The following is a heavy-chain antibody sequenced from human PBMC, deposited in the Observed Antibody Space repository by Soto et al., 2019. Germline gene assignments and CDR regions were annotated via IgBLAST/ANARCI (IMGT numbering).Heavy chain of an antibody. CDR2: ISGSGDST. V-gene: IGHV3-23*01. J-gene: IGHJ4*02. Sequence: EVRLLESGGGLVQPGGSLRLSCEVSGFSFSNYAMNWVRQVPGKRLEWVSGISGSGDSTHYADSVKGRFTISSDSSKNTLYPQMNSLRAEDTAVYYCAKGGWEPLWGSAADYWGQGTLVTVSS. CDR3: AKGGWEPLWGSAADY. D-gene: IGHD1-26*01. CDR1: GFSFSNYA.